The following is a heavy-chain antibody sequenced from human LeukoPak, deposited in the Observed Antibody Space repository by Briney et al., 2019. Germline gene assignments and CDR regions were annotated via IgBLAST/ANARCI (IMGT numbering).Heavy chain of an antibody. V-gene: IGHV3-64*01. D-gene: IGHD5-12*01. CDR2: ISSSGDNT. J-gene: IGHJ4*02. CDR1: GFIFRNYA. Sequence: GGSLRLSCAASGFIFRNYAMHWVRQAPGKGLQYVSAISSSGDNTYYGNSVRGRFTISRDNSKNTLFLQMGSLRVEDTPVYYCLREERGLAIDYWGQGTLVTVSS. CDR3: LREERGLAIDY.